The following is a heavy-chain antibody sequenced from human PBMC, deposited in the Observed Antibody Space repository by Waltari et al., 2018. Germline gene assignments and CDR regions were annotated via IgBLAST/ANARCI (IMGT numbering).Heavy chain of an antibody. CDR2: IYTSGSA. V-gene: IGHV4-4*07. CDR3: ARDDTDSGSGSSPQDAFDI. D-gene: IGHD3-10*01. CDR1: GGSISSYY. J-gene: IGHJ3*02. Sequence: QVQLQESGPGLVKPSETLSLTCTVAGGSISSYYWSWIRQPAGKGLEWIGRIYTSGSANYNPSLKSRVTMSVDTSKNQFSLKLSSVTAADTAVYYCARDDTDSGSGSSPQDAFDIWGQGTMVTVSS.